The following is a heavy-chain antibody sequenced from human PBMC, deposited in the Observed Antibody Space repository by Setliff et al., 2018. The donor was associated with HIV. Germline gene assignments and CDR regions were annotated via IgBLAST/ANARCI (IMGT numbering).Heavy chain of an antibody. D-gene: IGHD5-18*01. CDR1: GGSINSYH. Sequence: KTSETLSLTCSVSGGSINSYHWSWIRQSPGKGLEWIGYIYKSGTTNYSSSLKSRVTISADPSKNQFSLKLTSVTAADTAVYYCGRLSETAMASFDSWGQGTLVTVS. V-gene: IGHV4-4*08. J-gene: IGHJ4*02. CDR2: IYKSGTT. CDR3: GRLSETAMASFDS.